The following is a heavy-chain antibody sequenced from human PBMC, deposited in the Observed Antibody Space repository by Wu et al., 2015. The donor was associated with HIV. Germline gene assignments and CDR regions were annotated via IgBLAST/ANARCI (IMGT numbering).Heavy chain of an antibody. CDR3: ARSAAITMIVVVITPDAFDY. CDR2: INPNSGGT. D-gene: IGHD3-22*01. J-gene: IGHJ3*02. CDR1: GYTFTGYY. Sequence: QVQLVQSGAEVKKPGASVKVSCKASGYTFTGYYMHWVRQAPGQGLEWMGWINPNSGGTNYAQKFQGRVTMTRDTSISTAYMELSRLRSDDTAVYYCARSAAITMIVVVITPDAFDYLGPRDNGHRLV. V-gene: IGHV1-2*02.